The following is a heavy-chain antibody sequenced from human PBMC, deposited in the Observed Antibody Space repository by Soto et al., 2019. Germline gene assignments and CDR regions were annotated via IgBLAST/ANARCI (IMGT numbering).Heavy chain of an antibody. V-gene: IGHV3-7*01. D-gene: IGHD4-17*01. Sequence: GGSLRLSCAASGFTFSSYWMSWVRQAPGKGLEWVANIKQDGSEKYYVDSVKGRFTISRDNAKNSLYLQMNSLRAEDTAVYYCARAPLNPPWGGVTTWYAFDIWGQGTMVTVSS. CDR3: ARAPLNPPWGGVTTWYAFDI. CDR2: IKQDGSEK. CDR1: GFTFSSYW. J-gene: IGHJ3*02.